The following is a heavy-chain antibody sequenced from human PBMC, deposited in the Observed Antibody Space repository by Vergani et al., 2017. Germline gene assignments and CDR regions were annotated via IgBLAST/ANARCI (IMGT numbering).Heavy chain of an antibody. CDR2: IYYSGST. V-gene: IGHV4-39*07. CDR3: ARERLGYCSSTSCYSGWVDP. CDR1: GGSISSSSYY. J-gene: IGHJ5*02. Sequence: QLQLQESGPGLVKPSETLSLTCTVSGGSISSSSYYWGWIRQPPGKGLEWIGSIYYSGSTYYNPSLKSRVTISVDTSKNQFSLKLSSVTAADTAAYYCARERLGYCSSTSCYSGWVDPWGQGTLVTVSS. D-gene: IGHD2-2*02.